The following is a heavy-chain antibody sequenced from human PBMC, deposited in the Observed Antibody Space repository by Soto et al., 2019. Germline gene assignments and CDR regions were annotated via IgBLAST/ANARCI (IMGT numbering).Heavy chain of an antibody. V-gene: IGHV1-46*03. CDR1: GYTFTSYY. CDR3: ARDPLSDYGDYSIDY. CDR2: INPSGGST. D-gene: IGHD4-17*01. J-gene: IGHJ4*02. Sequence: GASVKVSCKASGYTFTSYYMHWVRQAPGQGLEWMGIINPSGGSTSYAQKFQGRVTMTRDTSTSTVYMELSSLRSEDTAVYYCARDPLSDYGDYSIDYWGQGTLVTVSS.